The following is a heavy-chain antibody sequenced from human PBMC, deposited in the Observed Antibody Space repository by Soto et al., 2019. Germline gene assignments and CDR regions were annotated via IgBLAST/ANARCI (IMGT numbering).Heavy chain of an antibody. CDR2: IYYSGST. V-gene: IGHV4-31*03. Sequence: QVQLQESDAGLVKASQTLSLTCTVSGGSVSSGAYYWTWIRQRPGKGLEWIGYIYYSGSTYYSPSLKSRLSISLDTSKNQFSLRLSSVTAADTATYYCARARLRAVYAFDIWGQGTMVTVSS. CDR3: ARARLRAVYAFDI. CDR1: GGSVSSGAYY. J-gene: IGHJ3*02. D-gene: IGHD5-12*01.